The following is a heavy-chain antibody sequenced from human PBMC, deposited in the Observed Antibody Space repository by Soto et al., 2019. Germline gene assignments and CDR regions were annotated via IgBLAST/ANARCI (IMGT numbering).Heavy chain of an antibody. CDR3: ARGGAWTPEGLGY. Sequence: QVQLVESGGGVVEPGRSLRLSCAASGFTFSSFAMHWVRQAAGKGLVWLAVISSDVVNYYYAESVKGRFTISRDNSKNTLYLQMNSLRNEDTAVYYCARGGAWTPEGLGYWGQGTLVTVSS. V-gene: IGHV3-30-3*01. CDR2: ISSDVVNY. D-gene: IGHD2-15*01. CDR1: GFTFSSFA. J-gene: IGHJ4*02.